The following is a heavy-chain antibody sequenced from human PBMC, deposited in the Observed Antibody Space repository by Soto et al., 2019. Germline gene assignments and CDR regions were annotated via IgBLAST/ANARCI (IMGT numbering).Heavy chain of an antibody. CDR2: IYWDGDK. Sequence: QITLKESGPPLVNPTQPLPLTCTFSGFSVSTSGVGVAWIRQPPGKALEWLALIYWDGDKRYSPFLQSRVTITKDTSKNQVVLTMTNMDPVDTATYYCAHKGGRGAGMDVWGQGTTVTVSS. J-gene: IGHJ6*02. CDR1: GFSVSTSGVG. CDR3: AHKGGRGAGMDV. D-gene: IGHD2-15*01. V-gene: IGHV2-5*02.